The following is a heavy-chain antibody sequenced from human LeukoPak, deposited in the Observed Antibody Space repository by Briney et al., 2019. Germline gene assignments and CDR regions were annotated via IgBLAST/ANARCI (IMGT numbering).Heavy chain of an antibody. J-gene: IGHJ4*02. D-gene: IGHD2-2*01. CDR1: GGSVSSGNYY. CDR2: IYYSGST. V-gene: IGHV4-61*01. Sequence: PSETLSLTCTVSGGSVSSGNYYWSWIRQPPGKGLEWIGYIYYSGSTNYNPSLKSRVTMSIYTSRNQFSLQLSSVTAADTAVYYCARAVLVAGLYYFDYWGQGTLVTVSS. CDR3: ARAVLVAGLYYFDY.